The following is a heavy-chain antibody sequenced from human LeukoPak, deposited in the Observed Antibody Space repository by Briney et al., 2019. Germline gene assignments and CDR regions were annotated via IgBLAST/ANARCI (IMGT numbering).Heavy chain of an antibody. J-gene: IGHJ4*02. V-gene: IGHV4-59*01. Sequence: PSETLSLTCTVSGDSISSYHRSWIRQPPGKGLEWIGYISYSGSTNYNPSLKSRVTISVDTSKNQFSLKLSSVTAADTAVYYCARVGRGDHTWGSYYFDHWGQGTLVTVSS. D-gene: IGHD3-16*01. CDR1: GDSISSYH. CDR3: ARVGRGDHTWGSYYFDH. CDR2: ISYSGST.